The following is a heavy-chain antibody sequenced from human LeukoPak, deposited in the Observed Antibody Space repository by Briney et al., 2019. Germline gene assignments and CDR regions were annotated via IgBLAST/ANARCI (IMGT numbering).Heavy chain of an antibody. Sequence: PGGSLRLSCAASGFTFSSYAMSWVRQAPGKGLEWVSAISGSGGSTYYADSVKGRFTISRDNSKNTLYLQMNSLRAEDKAVYYCAKRGSSGWYAFDYWGQGTLVTVSS. D-gene: IGHD6-19*01. CDR3: AKRGSSGWYAFDY. V-gene: IGHV3-23*01. CDR1: GFTFSSYA. CDR2: ISGSGGST. J-gene: IGHJ4*02.